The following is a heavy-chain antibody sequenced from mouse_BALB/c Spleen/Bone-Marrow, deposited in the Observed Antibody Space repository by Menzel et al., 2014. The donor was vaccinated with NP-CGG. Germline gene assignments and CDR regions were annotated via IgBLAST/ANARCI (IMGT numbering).Heavy chain of an antibody. CDR2: ISYDGNN. CDR3: ARELTGPRFAY. D-gene: IGHD4-1*01. Sequence: EVKLVESGPGLVKPSQSLSLTCSVTGYSITSGYYWNGIRQFPGNKLEWMGYISYDGNNNYSPSLKNRISITRDTSKNQFFLKLNSVTIEDTATYYCARELTGPRFAYWGQGTLVTVSA. J-gene: IGHJ3*01. V-gene: IGHV3-6*02. CDR1: GYSITSGYY.